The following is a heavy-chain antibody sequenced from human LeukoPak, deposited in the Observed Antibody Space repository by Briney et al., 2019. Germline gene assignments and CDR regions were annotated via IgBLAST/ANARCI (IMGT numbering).Heavy chain of an antibody. CDR1: GGSISSSSYY. Sequence: SETLSLTCTVSGGSISSSSYYWGWIRQPPGKGLEWIGSIYYSGSTYYNPSLKSRVTISVDTSKNQFSLKLSSVTAADTAVYYCARYLGGYDGVDYWGQGTLVTVSS. D-gene: IGHD5-12*01. V-gene: IGHV4-39*01. CDR3: ARYLGGYDGVDY. J-gene: IGHJ4*02. CDR2: IYYSGST.